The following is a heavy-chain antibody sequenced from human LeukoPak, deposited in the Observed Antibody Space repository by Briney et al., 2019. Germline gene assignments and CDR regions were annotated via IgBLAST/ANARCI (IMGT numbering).Heavy chain of an antibody. CDR3: AKEVRLRGAFDI. CDR1: GFTFSSYG. J-gene: IGHJ3*02. V-gene: IGHV3-33*06. D-gene: IGHD4-17*01. CDR2: IWYDGSNK. Sequence: GGSLRLSCAASGFTFSSYGMHWVRQAPGKGLEWVAVIWYDGSNKYYADSVKGRFTISRDNSKNTLYLQMNSLRAEDTAVYYCAKEVRLRGAFDIWGQGTMVTVSS.